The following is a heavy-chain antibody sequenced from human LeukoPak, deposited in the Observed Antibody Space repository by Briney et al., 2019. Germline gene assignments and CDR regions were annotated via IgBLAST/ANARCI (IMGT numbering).Heavy chain of an antibody. D-gene: IGHD2-15*01. Sequence: GGSLRLSCAASGFTFSSCAMSWARQAPGKGLEWVSAISGSGGSTYYAESVKGRFTISRDNSKNTLYLQMNSLRAEDTAVYYCAKSTSGGSVYYYYYGMDVWGKGTTVTVSS. J-gene: IGHJ6*04. V-gene: IGHV3-23*01. CDR2: ISGSGGST. CDR3: AKSTSGGSVYYYYYGMDV. CDR1: GFTFSSCA.